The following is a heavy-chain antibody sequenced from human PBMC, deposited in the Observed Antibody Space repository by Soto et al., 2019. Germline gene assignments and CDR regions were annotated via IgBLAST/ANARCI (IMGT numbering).Heavy chain of an antibody. CDR2: IYYSGST. CDR1: GGSISSSSYY. V-gene: IGHV4-39*01. J-gene: IGHJ6*02. CDR3: ARQVTMVRGVRSYGMDV. Sequence: PSETLSLTCTVPGGSISSSSYYWGWIRQPPGKGLEWIGSIYYSGSTYYNPSLKSRVTISVDTSKNQFSLKLSSVTAADTAVYYCARQVTMVRGVRSYGMDVWGQGTTVTVSS. D-gene: IGHD3-10*01.